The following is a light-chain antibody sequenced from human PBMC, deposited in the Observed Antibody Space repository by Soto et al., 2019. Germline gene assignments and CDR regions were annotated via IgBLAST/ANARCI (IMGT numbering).Light chain of an antibody. CDR2: GAS. J-gene: IGKJ1*01. CDR1: HSVTSSY. Sequence: EIVLTQSPGTLSLSPGERATLSCRASHSVTSSYLAWYQQKPGQAPRLLISGASSRATGIPDSFSGSGSRIDFTLTISRLEPEDVAVYYCQQYDSSPWTFGQGTKVEIK. CDR3: QQYDSSPWT. V-gene: IGKV3-20*01.